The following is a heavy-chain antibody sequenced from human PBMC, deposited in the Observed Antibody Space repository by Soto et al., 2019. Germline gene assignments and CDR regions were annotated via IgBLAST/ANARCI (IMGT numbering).Heavy chain of an antibody. CDR2: IYYTGNT. CDR3: TRTYYSIWA. D-gene: IGHD2-2*01. Sequence: QVQLQESGPGLVKPSETLSLTCTVSGGSVSSDSYYWSWIRQPPGKGLEWIGYIYYTGNTNYNPSLNSRVTISVDTSNNQFSLKLSSVTAADTAVYYCTRTYYSIWAWGQGTMVTVSS. J-gene: IGHJ3*01. CDR1: GGSVSSDSYY. V-gene: IGHV4-61*01.